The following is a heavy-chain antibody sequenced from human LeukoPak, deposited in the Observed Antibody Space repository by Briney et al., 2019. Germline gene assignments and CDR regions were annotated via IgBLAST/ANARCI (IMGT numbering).Heavy chain of an antibody. J-gene: IGHJ4*02. CDR2: IHTSVTT. V-gene: IGHV4-4*07. D-gene: IGHD1-1*01. CDR1: RGSITFYY. CDR3: ASSSWKKTFDY. Sequence: SETLSLTCSLSRGSITFYYWNWIRKPAGKGLEWIGRIHTSVTTKYNPSLKRRVTMSIDASQKKFSLNLTSVTAADTAVYYCASSSWKKTFDYWGQGALVTVSS.